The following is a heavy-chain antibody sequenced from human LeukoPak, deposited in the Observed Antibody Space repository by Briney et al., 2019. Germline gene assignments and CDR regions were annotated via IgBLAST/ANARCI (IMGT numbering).Heavy chain of an antibody. CDR3: AKRGVVIRVILVGFHKEAYYFDS. Sequence: GGSLRLSCAVSGITLSNYGMSWVRQAPGKGLEWVAGISGSGGGTNYADSVKGRFTISRDNPKNTLYLRMNSLRAEDMAVYFCAKRGVVIRVILVGFHKEAYYFDSWGQGALVTVSS. CDR2: ISGSGGGT. J-gene: IGHJ4*02. D-gene: IGHD2-2*01. CDR1: GITLSNYG. V-gene: IGHV3-23*01.